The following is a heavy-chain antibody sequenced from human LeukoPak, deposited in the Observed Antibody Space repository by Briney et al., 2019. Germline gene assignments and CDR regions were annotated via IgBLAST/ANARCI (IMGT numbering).Heavy chain of an antibody. V-gene: IGHV1-2*02. D-gene: IGHD3-3*01. CDR1: GYTFTGYY. Sequence: ASVKVSCKASGYTFTGYYMHWVRQAPGQGLEWMGWINPNSGGTNYAQKFQGRVTMTRDTSISTAYMELSRLRSDDTAVYYCARDPVGYYDFWSGYPSYFDYWGQGTLVTVSS. CDR2: INPNSGGT. CDR3: ARDPVGYYDFWSGYPSYFDY. J-gene: IGHJ4*02.